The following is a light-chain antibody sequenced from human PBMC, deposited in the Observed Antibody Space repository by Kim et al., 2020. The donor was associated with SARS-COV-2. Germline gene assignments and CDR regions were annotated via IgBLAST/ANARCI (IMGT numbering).Light chain of an antibody. CDR2: LAS. CDR3: QHYSRFPYT. J-gene: IGKJ2*01. CDR1: ENIGTW. V-gene: IGKV1-5*03. Sequence: SASVGDRVTITCRASENIGTWLAWYQQKPGRAPSLLIYLASTLESGVPSRLSGTGSGTEFSLSITSLQPDDFATYYCQHYSRFPYTFGQGTKLEI.